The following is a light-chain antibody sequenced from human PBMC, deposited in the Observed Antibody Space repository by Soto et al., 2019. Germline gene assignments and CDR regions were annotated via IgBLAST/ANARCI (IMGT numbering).Light chain of an antibody. CDR3: QQYGSSGT. CDR1: QSVSNNY. Sequence: TGLPKSPGTLSLSPGERATLSCRASQSVSNNYLAWYQQKTSQAPRLLIDGASNRATGIPDRFSGSGSGTDFTLTISRLEPEDFAVYYCQQYGSSGTFGQGTKVDIK. V-gene: IGKV3-20*01. J-gene: IGKJ1*01. CDR2: GAS.